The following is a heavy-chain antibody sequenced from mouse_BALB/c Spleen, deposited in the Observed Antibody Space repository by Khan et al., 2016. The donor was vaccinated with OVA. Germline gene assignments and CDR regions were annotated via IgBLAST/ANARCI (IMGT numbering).Heavy chain of an antibody. J-gene: IGHJ1*01. D-gene: IGHD1-1*01. CDR2: INPSNGGT. V-gene: IGHV1-53*01. Sequence: QIQLVQSGPELVKPGASVKLSCKTSGYTFTRYYMYWVKQRPGQGLEWIGDINPSNGGTNFNEKFKSKATLTVDKLSSTAYMQLSSLTSEDSAVYDYTRKDYYGSSHRYFDVWGAGTMVTVSS. CDR3: TRKDYYGSSHRYFDV. CDR1: GYTFTRYY.